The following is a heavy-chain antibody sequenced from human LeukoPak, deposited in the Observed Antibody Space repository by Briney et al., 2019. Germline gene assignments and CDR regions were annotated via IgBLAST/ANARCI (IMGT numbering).Heavy chain of an antibody. CDR1: GYTFTSYG. CDR3: ARGLEGYYGSGSYPSAFDY. CDR2: ISAYNGNT. Sequence: ASVKVSCKASGYTFTSYGISWVRQAPGQGLEWMGWISAYNGNTNYAQELQGRVTMTTDTSTSTAYMELRSLRSDDTAVYYCARGLEGYYGSGSYPSAFDYWGQGTLVTVSS. D-gene: IGHD3-10*01. V-gene: IGHV1-18*04. J-gene: IGHJ4*02.